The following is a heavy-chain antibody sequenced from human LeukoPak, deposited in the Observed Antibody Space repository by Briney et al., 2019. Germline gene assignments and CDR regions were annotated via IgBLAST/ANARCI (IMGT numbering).Heavy chain of an antibody. J-gene: IGHJ5*02. Sequence: SVKVSCKASGYTFTTYGISWVRQAPGQGLEWMGRIIPIFGIANYAQKFQGRVTITADKSTSTAYMELSSLRSEDTAVYYCARDLSRGIVVVPAAMSPWFDPWGQGTLVTVSS. CDR2: IIPIFGIA. V-gene: IGHV1-69*04. D-gene: IGHD2-2*01. CDR3: ARDLSRGIVVVPAAMSPWFDP. CDR1: GYTFTTYG.